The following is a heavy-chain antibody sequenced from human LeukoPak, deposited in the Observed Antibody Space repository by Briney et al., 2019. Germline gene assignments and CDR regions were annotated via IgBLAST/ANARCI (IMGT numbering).Heavy chain of an antibody. V-gene: IGHV3-30*04. J-gene: IGHJ4*02. D-gene: IGHD3-9*01. CDR1: GFTFSNYA. Sequence: GGSLRLSCAASGFTFSNYAMHWVCQAPGKGLEWVALISYDGSNKYYADSVQGRFTISRDNSKNTLYLQMNSLRAEDTAVYYCARARTYYDILTGYYLDYWGQGTLVTVSS. CDR2: ISYDGSNK. CDR3: ARARTYYDILTGYYLDY.